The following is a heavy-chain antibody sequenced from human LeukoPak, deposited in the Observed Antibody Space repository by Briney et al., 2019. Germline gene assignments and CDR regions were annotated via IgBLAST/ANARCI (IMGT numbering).Heavy chain of an antibody. D-gene: IGHD3-22*01. CDR1: GGSISGYY. CDR2: LYYSGST. CDR3: ARHHHLDNSGYYPGSYYYGMDV. J-gene: IGHJ6*02. Sequence: PSETLSLTCTVSGGSISGYYWSWIRRPPGKGLEWIGYLYYSGSTDYNPSLKSRVTISVDTSKNQFSLKLSSVTAADTAIYYCARHHHLDNSGYYPGSYYYGMDVWGQGTTVTVSS. V-gene: IGHV4-59*01.